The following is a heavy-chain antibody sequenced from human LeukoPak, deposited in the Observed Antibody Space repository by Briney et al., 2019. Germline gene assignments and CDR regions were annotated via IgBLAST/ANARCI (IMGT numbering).Heavy chain of an antibody. CDR2: IWYDGSNQ. Sequence: GGSLRLSRAASAFTFSTDGMHWVREAPGKGLEWVALIWYDGSNQYYTDSVKGRFTISRDNSKNTLYLQMNSLRADDTAVYYCARAPGIAVSGTSGAFDIWGQGTMVTVSS. CDR1: AFTFSTDG. V-gene: IGHV3-33*01. J-gene: IGHJ3*02. D-gene: IGHD6-13*01. CDR3: ARAPGIAVSGTSGAFDI.